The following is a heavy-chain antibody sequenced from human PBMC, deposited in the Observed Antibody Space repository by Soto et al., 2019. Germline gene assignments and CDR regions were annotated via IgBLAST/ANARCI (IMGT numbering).Heavy chain of an antibody. CDR1: GGSISSGGYY. D-gene: IGHD6-13*01. J-gene: IGHJ5*02. CDR3: ARDVAAAGSYAWFDP. Sequence: SETLSLTCTVSGGSISSGGYYWSWIRQHPGKGLEWIGYIYYSGSSYYNPSLKSRVIISVDTSKNEFSLRVSSVTAADTAVYYCARDVAAAGSYAWFDPWGQGALVTVSS. CDR2: IYYSGSS. V-gene: IGHV4-30-4*08.